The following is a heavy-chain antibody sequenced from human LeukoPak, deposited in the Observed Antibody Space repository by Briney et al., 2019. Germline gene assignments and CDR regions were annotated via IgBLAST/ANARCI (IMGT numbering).Heavy chain of an antibody. V-gene: IGHV3-66*02. J-gene: IGHJ4*02. CDR1: GFTVSSNY. CDR3: AIIEVFGVVPSDY. Sequence: GGSLRLSSAASGFTVSSNYMSWVRQAPGKGLEWVSVIYSGGSTYYADSVKGRFTISRDNSKNTLYLQMNSLRAEDTAVYYCAIIEVFGVVPSDYWGQGTLVTVSS. D-gene: IGHD3-3*01. CDR2: IYSGGST.